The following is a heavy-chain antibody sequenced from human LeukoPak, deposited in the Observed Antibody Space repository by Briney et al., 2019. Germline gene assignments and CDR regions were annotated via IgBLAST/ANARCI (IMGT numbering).Heavy chain of an antibody. D-gene: IGHD5-24*01. Sequence: PSETLSLTCGVSGYSISSGYYWGWIRQPPGKGLEWIGSISHSGYTYYKPSLKSRVSISVDTSKNQFSLELSSVTAADTVVYYCARHPGYNYYFEQWGQGTLVTVSP. V-gene: IGHV4-38-2*01. CDR3: ARHPGYNYYFEQ. CDR1: GYSISSGYY. CDR2: ISHSGYT. J-gene: IGHJ4*02.